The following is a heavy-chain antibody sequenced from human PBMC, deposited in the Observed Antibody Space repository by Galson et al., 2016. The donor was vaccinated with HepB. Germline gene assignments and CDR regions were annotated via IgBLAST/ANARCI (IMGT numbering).Heavy chain of an antibody. J-gene: IGHJ4*02. CDR1: GDSVSSNIAG. V-gene: IGHV6-1*01. D-gene: IGHD3-3*01. CDR2: TFYRSNWQT. CDR3: ARSYLLGRGFGW. Sequence: CAISGDSVSSNIAGWYWIRQSPSRGLEWLGRTFYRSNWQTDYAESVRGRITINADTSKNQFSLHLSSVTPEDTAVYYCARSYLLGRGFGWWGQGTLVTVSS.